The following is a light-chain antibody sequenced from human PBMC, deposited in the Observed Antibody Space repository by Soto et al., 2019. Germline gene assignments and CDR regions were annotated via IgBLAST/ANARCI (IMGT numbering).Light chain of an antibody. CDR1: QTGLDSSTNKSY. CDR2: WAS. V-gene: IGKV4-1*01. CDR3: HQYYMTPQT. Sequence: VLTQSPDSLAVSLGERATVNCKSSQTGLDSSTNKSYVAWYQKKPGHPPKLLVHWASTRESVVPDRFSGGGSGTDFTLNIASLQAEDVAVYYCHQYYMTPQTFGQGTKLEIK. J-gene: IGKJ2*01.